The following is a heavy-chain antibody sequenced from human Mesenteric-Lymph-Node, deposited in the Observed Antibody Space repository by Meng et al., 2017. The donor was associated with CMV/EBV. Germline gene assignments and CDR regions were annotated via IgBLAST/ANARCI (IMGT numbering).Heavy chain of an antibody. J-gene: IGHJ4*02. CDR3: ARPSSGTYSIDY. V-gene: IGHV5-51*01. Sequence: GESLKISCKGSGYSFTDYWIGWVRQMPGKGLEWMGVIYPGDSDTRYSPSFQGQVTISADKSITTAYLQRSSLKASDTAVYYCARPSSGTYSIDYWGQGTLVTVSS. D-gene: IGHD1-26*01. CDR1: GYSFTDYW. CDR2: IYPGDSDT.